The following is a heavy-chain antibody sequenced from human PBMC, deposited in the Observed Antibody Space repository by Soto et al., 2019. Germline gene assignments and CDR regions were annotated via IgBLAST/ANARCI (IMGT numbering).Heavy chain of an antibody. CDR2: IQANTGLT. CDR1: GITFSTLD. Sequence: QVQLVQSGAEVKKPGASVKVSCKASGITFSTLDLNWVRPAPGQGLEWMGWIQANTGLTGYAQKFQGRVSMTRDTSVGTAYMELSSLRAEDTAVYYCARYMFGQGLVSWGQGTLITVSS. J-gene: IGHJ4*02. D-gene: IGHD3-3*01. CDR3: ARYMFGQGLVS. V-gene: IGHV1-8*01.